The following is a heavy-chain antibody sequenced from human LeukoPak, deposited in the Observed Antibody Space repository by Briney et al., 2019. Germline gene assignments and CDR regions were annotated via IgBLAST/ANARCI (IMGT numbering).Heavy chain of an antibody. CDR1: GFTFSSYA. Sequence: PGGSLRLSCAASGFTFSSYAMSWVRQAPGKGLEWVSAISGSGGSTYYADSVKGRFTISRDNSKNTLYLQMNSLRAEDTAVYYCARPPRPYSSSWYDDAFDIWGQGTMVTVSS. CDR3: ARPPRPYSSSWYDDAFDI. D-gene: IGHD6-13*01. CDR2: ISGSGGST. J-gene: IGHJ3*02. V-gene: IGHV3-23*01.